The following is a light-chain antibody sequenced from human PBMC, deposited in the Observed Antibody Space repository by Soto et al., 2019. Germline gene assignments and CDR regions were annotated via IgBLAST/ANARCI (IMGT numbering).Light chain of an antibody. CDR2: GAS. Sequence: GLTQSPGILSLSPGERATLSCRASQSVTSSYLAWYQQKPGQAPRLLIYGASTRATGIPARFSGSGSGTEFSLTISSLQSEDFAVYYCQEYTHWHPVPFGGGTKVDIK. V-gene: IGKV3-15*01. CDR3: QEYTHWHPVP. CDR1: QSVTSSY. J-gene: IGKJ4*01.